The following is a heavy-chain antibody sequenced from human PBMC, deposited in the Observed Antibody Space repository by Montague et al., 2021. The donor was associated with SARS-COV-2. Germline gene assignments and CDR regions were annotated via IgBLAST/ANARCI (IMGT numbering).Heavy chain of an antibody. CDR1: GDSVSSNSAA. D-gene: IGHD5-12*01. CDR2: TYYRSKWHN. Sequence: CAISGDSVSSNSAAWNWIRQSPSGGLEWLGRTYYRSKWHNDYAVSVKSRITINPDTSKNQSSLQLKSVTPEDTAVYYCARGWVATIPHMDNWGQGSLVIVSS. J-gene: IGHJ4*02. CDR3: ARGWVATIPHMDN. V-gene: IGHV6-1*01.